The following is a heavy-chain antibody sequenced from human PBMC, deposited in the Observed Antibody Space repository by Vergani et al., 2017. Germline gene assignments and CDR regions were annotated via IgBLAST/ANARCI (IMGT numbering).Heavy chain of an antibody. CDR1: GYTLTSYY. CDR2: INPSGGST. V-gene: IGHV1-46*03. D-gene: IGHD2-15*01. Sequence: QVQLVQSGAEVKKPGASVKVSCKASGYTLTSYYMHWVRQAPGQGLEWMGIINPSGGSTSYAQKFQGRVTMTRDTSTSTVYMELSSLRSEDTAVYYCARTGYCSGGSCYSGRLPFDYWGQGTLVTVSS. J-gene: IGHJ4*02. CDR3: ARTGYCSGGSCYSGRLPFDY.